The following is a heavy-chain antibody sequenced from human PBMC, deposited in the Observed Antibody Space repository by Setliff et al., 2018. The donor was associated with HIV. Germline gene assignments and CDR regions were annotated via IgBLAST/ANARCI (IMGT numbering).Heavy chain of an antibody. Sequence: SETLSLTCTVSGDSISSGGYYWSWIRQPAGQGLEWIGRIYTSGNTNYNPSTNYNPSLKSRITISLETSRNQFSLRVTSVTATDTAVYYCTLQSPVAGSGAFDIWGRGTMVT. D-gene: IGHD6-19*01. CDR2: IYTSGNTNYNPST. CDR3: TLQSPVAGSGAFDI. J-gene: IGHJ3*02. CDR1: GDSISSGGYY. V-gene: IGHV4-61*02.